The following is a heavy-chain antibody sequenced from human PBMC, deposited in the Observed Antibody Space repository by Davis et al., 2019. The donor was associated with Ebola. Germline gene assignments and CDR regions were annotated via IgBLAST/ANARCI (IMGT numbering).Heavy chain of an antibody. CDR1: GGSISSYY. V-gene: IGHV4-59*08. Sequence: MPSETLSLTCTVSGGSISSYYWSWIRQPPGKGLEWIGYIYYSGSTNYNPSLKSRVTISVDTSKNQFSLKLSSVTAADTAVYYCARHGGYSGSYHKFYYYYGMDVWGQGTTVTVSS. J-gene: IGHJ6*02. D-gene: IGHD1-26*01. CDR3: ARHGGYSGSYHKFYYYYGMDV. CDR2: IYYSGST.